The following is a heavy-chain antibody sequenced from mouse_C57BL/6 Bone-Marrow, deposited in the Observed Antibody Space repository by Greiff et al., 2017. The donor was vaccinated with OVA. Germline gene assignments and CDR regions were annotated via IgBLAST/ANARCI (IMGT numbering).Heavy chain of an antibody. J-gene: IGHJ1*03. CDR2: LNRDGGST. CDR3: TRHALNNSFCWYFDV. CDR1: EYEFPSHD. Sequence: DVLLVASGGGLVQPGESLKLSCESNEYEFPSHDMSWVRKTPEQRLELVAALNRDGGSTYYPDTMERRFIISRDNTKKTLYLQMSSLRSEDTALYYGTRHALNNSFCWYFDVWGTGTTVTVSS. D-gene: IGHD1-3*01. V-gene: IGHV5-2*01.